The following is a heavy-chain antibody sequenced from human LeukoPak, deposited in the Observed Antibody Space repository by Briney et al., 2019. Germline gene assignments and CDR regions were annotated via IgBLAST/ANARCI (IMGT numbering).Heavy chain of an antibody. V-gene: IGHV3-30*18. CDR2: ISYDGSNK. D-gene: IGHD1-26*01. J-gene: IGHJ4*02. Sequence: PGGSLRLSCAASGFTFSSYGMHWVRQAPGKGLEWVAVISYDGSNKYYADSVKGRFTISRDNSKNTLYLQMNSLRAEDTAVYYCAKEEFSGGATTSPFDYWGQGTLVTVSS. CDR1: GFTFSSYG. CDR3: AKEEFSGGATTSPFDY.